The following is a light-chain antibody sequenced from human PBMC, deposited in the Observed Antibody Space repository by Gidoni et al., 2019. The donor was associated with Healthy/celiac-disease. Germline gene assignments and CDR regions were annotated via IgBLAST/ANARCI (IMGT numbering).Light chain of an antibody. J-gene: IGKJ3*01. V-gene: IGKV1-33*01. CDR1: QDISNY. CDR3: QQYDNLPPVFT. Sequence: DIQMNQSPSSLSVSVGDRVTITCQASQDISNYLNWYQQKPGKAPKLLIYDASNLETGVPSRFIGSGSGTDFTFTISSLQPEDIATYYCQQYDNLPPVFTFXPXTKVDIK. CDR2: DAS.